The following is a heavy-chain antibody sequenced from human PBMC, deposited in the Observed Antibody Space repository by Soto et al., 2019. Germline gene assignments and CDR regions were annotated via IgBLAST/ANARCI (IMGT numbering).Heavy chain of an antibody. J-gene: IGHJ3*01. CDR3: ATALTSMGDYDGFDL. V-gene: IGHV5-51*01. CDR2: IYPGDSDT. Sequence: PGESLKISCKGSGYDFLSYWIGWVRQMPGKGLDWMGIIYPGDSDTRYSPSFQGQVTISADKSISTASLQWSSLKASDTAMYYCATALTSMGDYDGFDLWGQGTMVTVSS. D-gene: IGHD5-18*01. CDR1: GYDFLSYW.